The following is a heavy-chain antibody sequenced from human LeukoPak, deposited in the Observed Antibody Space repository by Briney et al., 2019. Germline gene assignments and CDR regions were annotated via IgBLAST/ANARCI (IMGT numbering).Heavy chain of an antibody. CDR1: GFTFSRYA. CDR2: ISYDGSNK. D-gene: IGHD2-2*01. J-gene: IGHJ4*02. Sequence: PGGSLRLSCAASGFTFSRYAMRWVRQAPGKGLEWVAVISYDGSNKYYADSVKGRFTISRDNSKNTLYLQMNSLRAEDTAVYYCARDAYCSSTGCYVEAALDYWGQGTLVTVSS. V-gene: IGHV3-30-3*01. CDR3: ARDAYCSSTGCYVEAALDY.